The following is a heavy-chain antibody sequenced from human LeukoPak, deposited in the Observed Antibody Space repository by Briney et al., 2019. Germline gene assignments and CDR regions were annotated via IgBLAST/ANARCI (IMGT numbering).Heavy chain of an antibody. CDR1: GYTFTGYY. CDR2: INPNSGGT. V-gene: IGHV1-2*02. J-gene: IGHJ4*02. D-gene: IGHD1-26*01. CDR3: AGAAFSGYGPSYESGFDY. Sequence: GASVKVSCKASGYTFTGYYIHWVRQVPGQGLEWMGWINPNSGGTNYAQKFQGRVTMTRDTSISTAYMELSRLRSDDTAVYYCAGAAFSGYGPSYESGFDYWGQGTLVTVSS.